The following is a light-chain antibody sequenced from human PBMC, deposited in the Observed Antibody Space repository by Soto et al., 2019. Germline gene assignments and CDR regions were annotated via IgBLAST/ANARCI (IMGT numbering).Light chain of an antibody. CDR1: SSDVGGSDH. V-gene: IGLV2-14*03. CDR2: EVN. CDR3: GSWDSSLSAYV. J-gene: IGLJ1*01. Sequence: QSVLTQPASVSGSPGQSVTISCTGASSDVGGSDHVSWYQQHPGKAPKLILYEVNKRPSGIPDRFSGSKSGTSATLGITGFQTGDEADYYCGSWDSSLSAYVFGTGTKVTVL.